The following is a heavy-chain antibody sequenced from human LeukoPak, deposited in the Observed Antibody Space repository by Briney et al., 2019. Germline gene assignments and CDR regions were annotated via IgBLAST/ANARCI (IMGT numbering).Heavy chain of an antibody. J-gene: IGHJ6*03. D-gene: IGHD1-1*01. Sequence: PSETLSLTCTVSGGSVSSGSYYWSWIRQPPGKGLEWIGYIYYSGSTNYNPSLKSRVTISVDTSKNQFSLKLSSVTAADTAVYYCARANWNGARGYYYYYMDVRGKGTTVTVSS. V-gene: IGHV4-61*01. CDR2: IYYSGST. CDR3: ARANWNGARGYYYYYMDV. CDR1: GGSVSSGSYY.